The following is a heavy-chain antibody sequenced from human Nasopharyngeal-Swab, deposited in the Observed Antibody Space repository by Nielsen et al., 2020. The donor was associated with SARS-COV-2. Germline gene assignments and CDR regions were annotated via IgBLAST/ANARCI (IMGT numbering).Heavy chain of an antibody. CDR3: AKDRDDYGDYWGSETFHFDH. J-gene: IGHJ4*02. CDR2: ISGSGGNE. Sequence: WVRQAPGKGLEWVSSISGSGGNEYYAESVKGRFTISRDNSKNTLYLQMNSLRAEDTAIYYCAKDRDDYGDYWGSETFHFDHWGQGTLVTVSS. D-gene: IGHD4-17*01. V-gene: IGHV3-23*01.